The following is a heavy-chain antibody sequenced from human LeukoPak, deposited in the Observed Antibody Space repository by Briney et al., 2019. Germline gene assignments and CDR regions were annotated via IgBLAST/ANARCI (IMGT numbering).Heavy chain of an antibody. J-gene: IGHJ4*02. Sequence: GGSLRLSCAASGFTFSSYWMLWVHQIPGKGLLWVSRIKNDGSTTTYADSVKGRFTISRDNAKNMLYLQMNSLRPEDTAVYYCAREGAAMAPRYFDHWGQGTLVTVSS. V-gene: IGHV3-74*01. D-gene: IGHD5-18*01. CDR3: AREGAAMAPRYFDH. CDR2: IKNDGSTT. CDR1: GFTFSSYW.